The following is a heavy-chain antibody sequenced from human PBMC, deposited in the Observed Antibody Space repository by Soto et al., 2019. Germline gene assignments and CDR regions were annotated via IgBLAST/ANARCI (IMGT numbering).Heavy chain of an antibody. CDR2: INHSGST. Sequence: PSETLSLTCAVYGGSFSGYYWSWIRQPPGKGLEWIGEINHSGSTNYNPSLKSRVTISVDTSKNQFSLKLSSVTAADTAVYYCARAPWYSSGWYWFDPWGQGTLVTVSS. CDR3: ARAPWYSSGWYWFDP. D-gene: IGHD6-19*01. CDR1: GGSFSGYY. V-gene: IGHV4-34*01. J-gene: IGHJ5*02.